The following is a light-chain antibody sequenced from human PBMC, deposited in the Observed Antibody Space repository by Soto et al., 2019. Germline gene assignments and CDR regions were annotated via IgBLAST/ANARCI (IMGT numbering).Light chain of an antibody. Sequence: QSALTQPPSASGSLGQSVTIPCTGTSSDVGDYNYVSWYQQHPGKVPKLMIYEVSKRPSGVPDRFSGSKSGNTASLTVSGLQAEAEADYYCSSFTGSPVVFGGGTKLTVL. CDR1: SSDVGDYNY. CDR2: EVS. CDR3: SSFTGSPVV. V-gene: IGLV2-8*01. J-gene: IGLJ2*01.